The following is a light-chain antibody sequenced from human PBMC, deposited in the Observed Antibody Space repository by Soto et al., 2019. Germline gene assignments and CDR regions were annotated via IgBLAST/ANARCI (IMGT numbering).Light chain of an antibody. CDR3: QQYDDSQIT. CDR1: QSVSSTY. Sequence: EMVLTRSPRTLSLSPRERATLSCRASQSVSSTYLAWYQQRPGQSPRLLIHGASTRATGIPDRFSGSGSGTDFTLTIGGLEPEDFAVYYCQQYDDSQITFGQGTRLEIK. CDR2: GAS. V-gene: IGKV3-20*01. J-gene: IGKJ5*01.